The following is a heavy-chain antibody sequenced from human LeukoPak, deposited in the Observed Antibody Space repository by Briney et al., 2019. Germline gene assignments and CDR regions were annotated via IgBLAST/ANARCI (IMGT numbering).Heavy chain of an antibody. D-gene: IGHD1-1*01. CDR1: GFTFSGYY. Sequence: GGSLRLSCAASGFTFSGYYMTWIRQAPGKGLEWVSYISSSSTYTNYADSVKGRFTVSRDNAKNALSLQMNSLKAEDTAVYYCARSWNVDWFASWGQGTLVTVSS. CDR2: ISSSSTYT. V-gene: IGHV3-11*03. J-gene: IGHJ5*01. CDR3: ARSWNVDWFAS.